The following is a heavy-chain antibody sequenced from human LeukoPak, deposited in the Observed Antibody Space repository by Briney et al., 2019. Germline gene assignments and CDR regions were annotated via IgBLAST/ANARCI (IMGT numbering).Heavy chain of an antibody. CDR1: GFSFSRSS. J-gene: IGHJ4*02. V-gene: IGHV3-21*01. Sequence: MSGGSLRLSCAASGFSFSRSSMSWVRQAPGKGLEWVSSITGSSTYTYYADSVKGRFTISRDNAEKSVYLQMNSLRAEDTAVYYCAREYYYDDNAGNYWGQGTLVTVSS. CDR3: AREYYYDDNAGNY. CDR2: ITGSSTYT. D-gene: IGHD3-22*01.